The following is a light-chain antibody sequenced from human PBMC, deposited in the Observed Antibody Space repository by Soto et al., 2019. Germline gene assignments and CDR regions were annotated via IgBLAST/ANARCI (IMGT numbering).Light chain of an antibody. CDR2: DAS. CDR1: QSVSSY. V-gene: IGKV3-11*01. Sequence: EIVLTQSPATLSLSPGERATLSCRASQSVSSYLAWYQQKPGQAPRLLIYDASNRATGIPARFSGSGSGTDFTLTIRSLEPEDLAVYYCQQRSNWPPITFGQGKRLEIK. CDR3: QQRSNWPPIT. J-gene: IGKJ5*01.